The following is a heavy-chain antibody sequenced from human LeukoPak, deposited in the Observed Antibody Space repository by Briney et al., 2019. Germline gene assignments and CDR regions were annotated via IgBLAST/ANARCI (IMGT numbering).Heavy chain of an antibody. Sequence: PGGSLRLSCAASGFTFSSYAMSWVRQASGKGLEWVSAISGSGGSTYYADSVKGRFTISRDNSKSTLYLQMNSLRAEDTAVYYCAKDLMVRGTRFDYWGQGTLVTVSS. CDR3: AKDLMVRGTRFDY. D-gene: IGHD3-10*01. J-gene: IGHJ4*02. V-gene: IGHV3-23*01. CDR1: GFTFSSYA. CDR2: ISGSGGST.